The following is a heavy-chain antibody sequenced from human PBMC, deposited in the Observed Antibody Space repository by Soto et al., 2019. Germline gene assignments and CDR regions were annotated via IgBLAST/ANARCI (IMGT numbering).Heavy chain of an antibody. D-gene: IGHD2-15*01. V-gene: IGHV5-51*01. J-gene: IGHJ6*02. CDR3: ARLDGCSGGSCYSNYYYGMDV. CDR2: IYPGDSDT. CDR1: GYGFTIYW. Sequence: GESLKISCNGSGYGFTIYWIGWVRQMPGKGLEWMGIIYPGDSDTRYSPSFQGQVTISADKSISTAYLQWSSLKASDTAMYYCARLDGCSGGSCYSNYYYGMDVWGQGTTVTVSS.